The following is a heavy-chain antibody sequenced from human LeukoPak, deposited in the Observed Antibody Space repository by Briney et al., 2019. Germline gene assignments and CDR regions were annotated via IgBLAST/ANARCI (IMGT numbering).Heavy chain of an antibody. CDR1: GFTFDDYA. V-gene: IGHV3-9*01. CDR2: ISWNSGSI. D-gene: IGHD2-2*01. CDR3: ARDRHQGAFDM. Sequence: GGSLRLSCAASGFTFDDYAMHWVRQAPGKGLEWVSGISWNSGSIGYADSVKGRFTISRDNSKNTLYLQMNSLRAEDTAVYYCARDRHQGAFDMWGQGTMVIVSS. J-gene: IGHJ3*02.